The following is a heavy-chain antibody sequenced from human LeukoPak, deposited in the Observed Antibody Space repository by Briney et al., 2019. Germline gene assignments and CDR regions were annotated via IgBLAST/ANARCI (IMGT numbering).Heavy chain of an antibody. D-gene: IGHD3-9*01. CDR2: IYYSGST. Sequence: SQTLSLTCTVSGGSISSGGYYWSWIRQHPGKGLEWIGYIYYSGSTYYNPSLKSRVTISVDTSKNQFSLKLSSVTAADTVVHYCARGLYDILTGSNTGTFDYWGQGTLVTVSS. CDR3: ARGLYDILTGSNTGTFDY. CDR1: GGSISSGGYY. V-gene: IGHV4-31*03. J-gene: IGHJ4*02.